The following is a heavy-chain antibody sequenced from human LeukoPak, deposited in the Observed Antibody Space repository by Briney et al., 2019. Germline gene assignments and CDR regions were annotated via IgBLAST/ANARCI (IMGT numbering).Heavy chain of an antibody. Sequence: GGSLRLSCAASGFTFSSCAMHWVRQAPGKGLEWVAVISYDGSNKYYADSVKGRFTISRDNSKNTLYLQMNSLRAEDTAVYYCARGVGPPTSYFGYWGQGTLVTASS. CDR1: GFTFSSCA. V-gene: IGHV3-30-3*01. CDR3: ARGVGPPTSYFGY. CDR2: ISYDGSNK. D-gene: IGHD1-26*01. J-gene: IGHJ4*02.